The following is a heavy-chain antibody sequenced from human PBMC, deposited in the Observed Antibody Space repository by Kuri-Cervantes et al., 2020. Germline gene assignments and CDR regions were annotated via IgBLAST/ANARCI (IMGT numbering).Heavy chain of an antibody. J-gene: IGHJ6*03. V-gene: IGHV1-2*02. D-gene: IGHD1-1*01. CDR2: INLNSGDT. CDR3: ARPNWNGNYYYMDI. Sequence: ASVKVSCKVSGYTFADYYMHWVRQAPGQGPEWMGWINLNSGDTKYAQKFQGRVTITRDTSITTAYMELSRLRSDDTAVYYCARPNWNGNYYYMDIWGKGTAVTVSS. CDR1: GYTFADYY.